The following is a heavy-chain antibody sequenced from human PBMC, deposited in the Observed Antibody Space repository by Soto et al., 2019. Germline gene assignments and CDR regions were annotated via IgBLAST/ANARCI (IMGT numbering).Heavy chain of an antibody. CDR1: GFTFSSYG. D-gene: IGHD3-16*02. CDR2: IWYDGSNK. Sequence: GGSLRLSCAASGFTFSSYGMHWVRQAPGKGLEWVAVIWYDGSNKYYADSVKGRFTISRDNSKNTLYLQMNSLRAEDTAVYYCARYTPYDYVWGSYRSDAFDIWGQGTMVTVS. CDR3: ARYTPYDYVWGSYRSDAFDI. J-gene: IGHJ3*02. V-gene: IGHV3-33*01.